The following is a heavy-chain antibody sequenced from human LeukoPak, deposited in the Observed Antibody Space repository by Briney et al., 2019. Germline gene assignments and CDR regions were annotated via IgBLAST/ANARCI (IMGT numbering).Heavy chain of an antibody. CDR3: ATDLVLLSPSERRAFDI. V-gene: IGHV1-24*01. Sequence: GASVKVSCKVSGYTLTELSMHWVRQAPGKGLEWMGGFDPEDGETIYAQKFQGRVTMTEDTSTDTAYMELSSLRSEDTAVYYCATDLVLLSPSERRAFDIWGQGTMVTVSS. CDR2: FDPEDGET. CDR1: GYTLTELS. D-gene: IGHD2/OR15-2a*01. J-gene: IGHJ3*02.